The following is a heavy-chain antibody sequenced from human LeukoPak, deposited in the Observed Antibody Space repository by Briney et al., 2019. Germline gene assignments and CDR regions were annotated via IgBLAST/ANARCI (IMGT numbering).Heavy chain of an antibody. CDR1: GFALSSHW. CDR3: ARNNGMDV. CDR2: VNRDGSET. Sequence: GGSLRLSCAASGFALSSHWMTWVRQVPGRGSEWVANVNRDGSETYYLDSVKGRFTISKDNAKNSLYLQMNSLRAEDTALYHCARNNGMDVWGQGTTVIVSS. J-gene: IGHJ6*02. V-gene: IGHV3-7*03.